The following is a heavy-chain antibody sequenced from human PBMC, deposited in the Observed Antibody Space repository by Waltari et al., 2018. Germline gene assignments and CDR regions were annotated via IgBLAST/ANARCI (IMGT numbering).Heavy chain of an antibody. J-gene: IGHJ3*02. Sequence: QVQLVQSGAEVKKPGASVKVYCKASGYTFTGYYMHWVRQAPGHGLEWMGRINPNRGGTNYAQKFQGRVTMTRDTSISPAYMELSRLRSDDTAVYYCARAVSPLNAFDIWGQVTMVTVSA. CDR1: GYTFTGYY. D-gene: IGHD6-19*01. CDR3: ARAVSPLNAFDI. V-gene: IGHV1-2*06. CDR2: INPNRGGT.